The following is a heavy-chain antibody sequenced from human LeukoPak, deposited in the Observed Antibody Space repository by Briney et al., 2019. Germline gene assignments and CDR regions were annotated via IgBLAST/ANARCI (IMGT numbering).Heavy chain of an antibody. CDR3: AHSIAGYCSSTSCLNWFDP. CDR2: IYWNDDK. J-gene: IGHJ5*02. Sequence: KESGPTLVEPTQTLTLTCTFSGFSLSTSGVGVGWIRQPPGKALEWLALIYWNDDKRYSPSLKSRLTITKDTSKNQVVLTMTNMDPVDTATYYCAHSIAGYCSSTSCLNWFDPWGQGTLVTVSS. CDR1: GFSLSTSGVG. V-gene: IGHV2-5*01. D-gene: IGHD2-2*03.